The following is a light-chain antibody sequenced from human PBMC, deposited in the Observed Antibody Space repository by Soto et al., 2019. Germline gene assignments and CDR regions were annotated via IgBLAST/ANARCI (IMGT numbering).Light chain of an antibody. V-gene: IGKV3-15*01. J-gene: IGKJ4*01. CDR3: QQYNDWPPLT. CDR1: QSVNIN. Sequence: EIVTTQSPATLSVSPGERATLSCRASQSVNINLAWYQQKPGQAPRLLIYGTSTRATGVPARFSGSGSGTEFTLTISNLQSEDFAVYYCQQYNDWPPLTFGGGTKVDI. CDR2: GTS.